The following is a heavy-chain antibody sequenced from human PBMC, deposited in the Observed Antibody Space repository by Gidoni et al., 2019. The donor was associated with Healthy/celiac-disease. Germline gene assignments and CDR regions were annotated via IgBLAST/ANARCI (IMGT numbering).Heavy chain of an antibody. CDR1: GYSFTSYW. D-gene: IGHD6-6*01. J-gene: IGHJ4*02. V-gene: IGHV5-51*01. Sequence: EVQRVQSGAGVKKPGEALKIYGKGAGYSFTSYWIGWVRQMPGKGLEWMGIIYPGDSATRYRPSFQGQVTISADKSISPAYLQWSSLKASDTAMYYCARRGGYSSSSDYWGQGTLVTVSS. CDR3: ARRGGYSSSSDY. CDR2: IYPGDSAT.